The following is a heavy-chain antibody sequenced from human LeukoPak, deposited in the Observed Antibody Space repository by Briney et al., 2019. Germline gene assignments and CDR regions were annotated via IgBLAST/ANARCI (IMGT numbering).Heavy chain of an antibody. Sequence: GASVKVCCKASGGTFSSYAISWVRQAPGQGLEWMGRIIPILGIANYAQKFQGRVTITADKSASTAYMELSSLRSEDTAMYYCARGESTVTTFIGVYWGQGTLLTVPS. D-gene: IGHD4-17*01. J-gene: IGHJ4*02. CDR3: ARGESTVTTFIGVY. CDR2: IIPILGIA. V-gene: IGHV1-69*04. CDR1: GGTFSSYA.